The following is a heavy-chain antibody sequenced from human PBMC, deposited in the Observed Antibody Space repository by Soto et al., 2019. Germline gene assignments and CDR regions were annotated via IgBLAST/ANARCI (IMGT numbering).Heavy chain of an antibody. CDR2: ISYDGSNK. J-gene: IGHJ4*02. CDR3: AKDRRVTMVRGARFDY. CDR1: GFTFSSYG. V-gene: IGHV3-30*18. D-gene: IGHD3-10*01. Sequence: PGGSLRLSCAASGFTFSSYGMHWVRQAPGKGLEWVAVISYDGSNKYYADSVKGRFTISRDNSKNTLYLQMNSLRAEDTAVYYCAKDRRVTMVRGARFDYWDQGTLVTVSS.